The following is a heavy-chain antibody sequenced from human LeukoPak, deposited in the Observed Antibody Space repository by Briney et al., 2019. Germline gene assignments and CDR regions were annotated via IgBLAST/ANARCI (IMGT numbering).Heavy chain of an antibody. V-gene: IGHV3-7*01. D-gene: IGHD6-13*01. J-gene: IGHJ4*02. Sequence: GGSLRLSCAASEFTFITYWVSWVRQAPGKGLEWVANIKQDGSEKYYVDSVKGRFTISRDNAKNSLYLQMNSLRAEDTAVYYCARAVGSSWGTYFDYWGQGTLVTVSS. CDR3: ARAVGSSWGTYFDY. CDR2: IKQDGSEK. CDR1: EFTFITYW.